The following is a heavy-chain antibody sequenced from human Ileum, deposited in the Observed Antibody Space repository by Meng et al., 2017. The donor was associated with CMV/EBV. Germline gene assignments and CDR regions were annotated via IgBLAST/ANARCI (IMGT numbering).Heavy chain of an antibody. CDR2: IGSSGSGI. J-gene: IGHJ4*02. V-gene: IGHV3-21*06. CDR3: ARDRLEGDYSGPGY. D-gene: IGHD1-1*01. Sequence: GGSLRLSCAASGFTFSSYSMDWLRQAPGKGLEWVASIGSSGSGIYYSESLKGRFTIPRDNAKNSLFLQINNLRAEDTAVYCCARDRLEGDYSGPGYWGQGTLVTVSS. CDR1: GFTFSSYS.